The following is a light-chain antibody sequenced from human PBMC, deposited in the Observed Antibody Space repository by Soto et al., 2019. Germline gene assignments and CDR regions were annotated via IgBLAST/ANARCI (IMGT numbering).Light chain of an antibody. CDR1: QSVSSTY. V-gene: IGKV3-20*01. CDR3: QQYGSSPPIT. J-gene: IGKJ5*01. Sequence: EIVLTQSPGTQSLSPGERATLSCRASQSVSSTYLAWYQQKPGQAPRLLIYGASSRATGIPDRFIGSGSGTDFTLTISRLEPEDFAVYYCQQYGSSPPITFGQGTRLEIK. CDR2: GAS.